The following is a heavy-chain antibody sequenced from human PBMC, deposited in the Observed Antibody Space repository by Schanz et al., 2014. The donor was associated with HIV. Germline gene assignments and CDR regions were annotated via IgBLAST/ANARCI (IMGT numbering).Heavy chain of an antibody. Sequence: QVQLVESGGGVVQPGRSLRLSCAASGFTFSSYGIHWVRQAPGKGLEWVADISYDGINKYYADSVKGRFTISRDNSKNTLYLQMNSLRAEDTAFYYCARVATSGFFDDYWGQGTLVTVSS. CDR3: ARVATSGFFDDY. J-gene: IGHJ4*02. V-gene: IGHV3-30*03. CDR2: ISYDGINK. CDR1: GFTFSSYG. D-gene: IGHD1-1*01.